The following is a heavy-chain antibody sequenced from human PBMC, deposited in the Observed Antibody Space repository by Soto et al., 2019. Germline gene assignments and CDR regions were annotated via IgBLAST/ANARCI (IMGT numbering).Heavy chain of an antibody. J-gene: IGHJ2*01. D-gene: IGHD6-19*01. V-gene: IGHV6-1*01. Sequence: QVQLQQSGPGLVKPSQTLSLICAISGDSVSSATATWSWIRLSPSRGLEWLGRTYYRSKWYNDYAVSVKSRIVITPDTSNNQLSLQLNSVTPEDTAVYFCARDGSGFHWYFDLWGRGTLVTVSS. CDR1: GDSVSSATAT. CDR3: ARDGSGFHWYFDL. CDR2: TYYRSKWYN.